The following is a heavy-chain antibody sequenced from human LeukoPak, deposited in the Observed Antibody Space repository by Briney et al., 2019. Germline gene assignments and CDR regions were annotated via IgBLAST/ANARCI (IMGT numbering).Heavy chain of an antibody. J-gene: IGHJ4*02. Sequence: GGSLRLSCAASGSTFSTFDMSWVRQAPGVGLEWVSAIIARDGSTYYADSVKGRFTISRDNSKNTLYLQMTSLRAGDMAVYYCTKGAWLDFWGQGTLVTVSS. CDR1: GSTFSTFD. CDR3: TKGAWLDF. CDR2: IIARDGST. V-gene: IGHV3-23*01.